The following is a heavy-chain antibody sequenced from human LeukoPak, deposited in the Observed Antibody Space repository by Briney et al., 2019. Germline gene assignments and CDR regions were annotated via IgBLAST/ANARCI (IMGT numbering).Heavy chain of an antibody. CDR2: INPSGGST. CDR3: ARETTPAAIDY. J-gene: IGHJ4*02. CDR1: GCTFSSYA. Sequence: ASVKVSCKASGCTFSSYAISWVRQAPGQGLEWMGIINPSGGSTSYAQKFQGRVTMTRDMSTSTVYMELSSLRSEDTAVYYCARETTPAAIDYWGRGTLVTVSS. V-gene: IGHV1-46*01. D-gene: IGHD2-2*01.